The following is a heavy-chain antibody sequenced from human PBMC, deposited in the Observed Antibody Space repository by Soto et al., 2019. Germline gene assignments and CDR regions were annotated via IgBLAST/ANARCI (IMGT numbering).Heavy chain of an antibody. V-gene: IGHV4-30-2*01. CDR2: IHHRGFT. D-gene: IGHD4-17*01. CDR1: GGSISSGGYS. Sequence: QLQLQESGSGLVKPSQTLSLTCAVSGGSISSGGYSWSWIRQPPGKGLEWIGYIHHRGFTYNNPSLKSLVTISVDRSKNQFSLKPTSVTAADTAVYYCARAHYGDYGYVMDVWGQGTTVTV. CDR3: ARAHYGDYGYVMDV. J-gene: IGHJ6*02.